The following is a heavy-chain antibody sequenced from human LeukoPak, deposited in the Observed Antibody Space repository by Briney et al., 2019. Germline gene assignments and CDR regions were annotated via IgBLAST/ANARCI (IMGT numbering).Heavy chain of an antibody. J-gene: IGHJ4*02. Sequence: SETLSLTCTVSGGSISSSTYCWGWIRQPPGKGLEWIGSIYSSGSTYYNPSLKSRVTISVDTSKNQFSLKLSSVTAADTAVYYCASDERNFDYWGRGTLVTVAS. CDR1: GGSISSSTYC. V-gene: IGHV4-39*01. CDR3: ASDERNFDY. CDR2: IYSSGST.